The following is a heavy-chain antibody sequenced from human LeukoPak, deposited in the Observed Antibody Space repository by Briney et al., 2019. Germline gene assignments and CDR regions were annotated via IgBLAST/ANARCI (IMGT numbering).Heavy chain of an antibody. V-gene: IGHV3-21*01. J-gene: IGHJ6*02. CDR2: ISGGSSSI. CDR3: ARHEYSAGMNYGMDV. Sequence: GGSLRLSCTASGFTFDDYGMTWVRQAPGKGLEWVSVISGGSSSIYYTDSVKGRFTISRDNAKNSLYLQMNSLRAEDTAVYYCARHEYSAGMNYGMDVWGQGATVTVSS. CDR1: GFTFDDYG. D-gene: IGHD4-4*01.